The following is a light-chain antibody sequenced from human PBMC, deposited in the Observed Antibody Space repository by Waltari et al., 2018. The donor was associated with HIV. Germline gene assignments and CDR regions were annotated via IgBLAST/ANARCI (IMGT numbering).Light chain of an antibody. J-gene: IGLJ2*01. CDR3: SSYAGVNSFVL. Sequence: QSALTQPPSASGSPGQSVTISCTGTSSDIGGYNYVSWYQQHPGRAPTLIIYEVNKLPSGVPNRFFGSKAGNTASLTVSGLQTEDEADYYCSSYAGVNSFVLFGGGTKLTVL. V-gene: IGLV2-8*01. CDR2: EVN. CDR1: SSDIGGYNY.